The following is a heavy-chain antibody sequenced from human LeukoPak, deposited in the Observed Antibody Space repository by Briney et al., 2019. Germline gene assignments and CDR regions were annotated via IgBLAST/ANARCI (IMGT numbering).Heavy chain of an antibody. V-gene: IGHV3-15*01. CDR1: GFTFSNAW. CDR2: IKSKTDGGTT. Sequence: GGSLRLSCAASGFTFSNAWMSWVRQAPGKGLEWVGRIKSKTDGGTTDYAAPVKGRFTISRDDSKNTLYLQMNSLKTEDTAVYYCTTGSWSTAVYYYYYYMDVWGKGTTVTVSS. J-gene: IGHJ6*03. D-gene: IGHD3-10*01. CDR3: TTGSWSTAVYYYYYYMDV.